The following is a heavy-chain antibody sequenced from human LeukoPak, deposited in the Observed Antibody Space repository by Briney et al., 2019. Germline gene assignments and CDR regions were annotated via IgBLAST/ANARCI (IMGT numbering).Heavy chain of an antibody. CDR3: ADCSSTSCFVGFDY. D-gene: IGHD2-2*01. J-gene: IGHJ4*02. Sequence: PGGSLRLSCAASGFTFSSYAMSWVRQAPGKGLERVSAISGSGGSTYYADSVKGRFTISRDNSKNTLYLQMNSLRAEDTAVYYCADCSSTSCFVGFDYWGQGTLVTVSS. CDR2: ISGSGGST. V-gene: IGHV3-23*01. CDR1: GFTFSSYA.